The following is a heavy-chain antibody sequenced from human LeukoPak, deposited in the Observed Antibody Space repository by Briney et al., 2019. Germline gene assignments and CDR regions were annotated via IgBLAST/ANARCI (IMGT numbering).Heavy chain of an antibody. J-gene: IGHJ4*02. D-gene: IGHD6-19*01. CDR2: ICGSGGFT. CDR1: GFTFNTYA. V-gene: IGHV3-23*01. Sequence: QSGGSLRLSCAASGFTFNTYAIYWVRQAPGKGLEWVSGICGSGGFTYYGVFVKGRFTISRDNSKNTVYLQMNSLTADDTAIYYCAKTTVGYSSGRYPGWPADCWGQGTLVTVSS. CDR3: AKTTVGYSSGRYPGWPADC.